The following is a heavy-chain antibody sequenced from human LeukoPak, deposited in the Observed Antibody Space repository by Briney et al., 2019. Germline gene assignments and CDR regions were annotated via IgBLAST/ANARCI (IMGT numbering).Heavy chain of an antibody. CDR3: ARGIYNDYRRRQGNGIGP. CDR2: INHSGST. D-gene: IGHD3-16*01. J-gene: IGHJ5*01. CDR1: GESSIGYY. V-gene: IGHV4-34*01. Sequence: SETLSLTCAVYGESSIGYYWSWNRQPPGKGLEWIGEINHSGSTNYNPSLKSRVSISVDTSKSQFSLNVRSVTAADTAVYYCARGIYNDYRRRQGNGIGPCGQGTLVTVSS.